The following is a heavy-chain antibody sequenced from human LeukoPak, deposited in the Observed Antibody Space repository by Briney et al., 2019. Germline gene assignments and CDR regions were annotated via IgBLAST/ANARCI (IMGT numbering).Heavy chain of an antibody. CDR3: ARVHSSGWYSGLYYFDY. CDR2: INSEGSST. CDR1: GFTFRSYW. Sequence: GGSLRLSCAASGFTFRSYWMNWVRQGPGKGLAWVSRINSEGSSTSYADSVKGRFFISRDNAKNMVYLQMNSLRAEDTAVYYCARVHSSGWYSGLYYFDYWGQGTLVTVSS. V-gene: IGHV3-74*01. D-gene: IGHD6-19*01. J-gene: IGHJ4*02.